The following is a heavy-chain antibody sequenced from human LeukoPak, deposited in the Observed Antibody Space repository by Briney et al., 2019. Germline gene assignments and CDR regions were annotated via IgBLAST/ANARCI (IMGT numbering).Heavy chain of an antibody. CDR3: ARSDYTQPNNAFDI. V-gene: IGHV3-7*01. D-gene: IGHD2-2*02. CDR2: IKQDGSEK. CDR1: GFTFSSYW. J-gene: IGHJ3*02. Sequence: GGSLRLSCAASGFTFSSYWMSWVRQAPGKGLEWVANIKQDGSEKYYVDSVKGRFTISRDNAKNSLYLQMNSLRAEDTAVYYCARSDYTQPNNAFDIWGQGTMVTVSS.